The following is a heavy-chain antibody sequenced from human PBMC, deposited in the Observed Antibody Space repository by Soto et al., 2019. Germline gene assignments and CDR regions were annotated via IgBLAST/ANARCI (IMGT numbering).Heavy chain of an antibody. D-gene: IGHD4-17*01. Sequence: QVTLKESGPVLVKPTETLTLTCTVSGFSLSNARMSVSWIRQPPGKALEWLAHIFSNDEKSYTTSLKSRLTISKDTSKSQVVLSMTNMDPVDTATYYCARVIDGDYADYWGQGTLVTVSS. CDR3: ARVIDGDYADY. CDR1: GFSLSNARMS. CDR2: IFSNDEK. V-gene: IGHV2-26*01. J-gene: IGHJ4*02.